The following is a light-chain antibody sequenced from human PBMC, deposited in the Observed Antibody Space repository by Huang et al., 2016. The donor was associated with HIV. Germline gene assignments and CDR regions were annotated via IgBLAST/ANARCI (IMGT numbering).Light chain of an antibody. CDR1: QSVSSN. Sequence: EIVMTQSPATLSVSPGERATLPCRASQSVSSNVAWDQQKPGQAPRLLIYGVSTRATGIPVRFSGSGSGTEFTLTISRLQSEDFAVYYCQQYNNWPPTWTFGQGTKVEIK. CDR2: GVS. CDR3: QQYNNWPPTWT. V-gene: IGKV3-15*01. J-gene: IGKJ1*01.